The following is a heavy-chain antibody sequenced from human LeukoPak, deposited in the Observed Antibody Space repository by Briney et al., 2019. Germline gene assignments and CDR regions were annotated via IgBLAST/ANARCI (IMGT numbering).Heavy chain of an antibody. CDR3: ASRAAGGFYYYYYMDV. CDR2: ISYDGSNK. CDR1: GFTFSSYG. V-gene: IGHV3-30*07. Sequence: GRSLRLSCAASGFTFSSYGMHWVRQAPGKGLERVAVISYDGSNKYYADSVKSRFTISRDNSKNQLYLQMNSLRAEDTAVYYCASRAAGGFYYYYYMDVWGKGTPVTVSS. D-gene: IGHD6-13*01. J-gene: IGHJ6*03.